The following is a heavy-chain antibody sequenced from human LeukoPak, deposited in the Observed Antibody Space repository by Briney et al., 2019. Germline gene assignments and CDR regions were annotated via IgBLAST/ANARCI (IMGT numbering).Heavy chain of an antibody. CDR1: GFTFSSYG. CDR3: AREPVTPEGLDY. CDR2: IRYDGSNK. Sequence: GGSLRLSCAASGFTFSSYGMHWVRQAPGKGLEWVAFIRYDGSNKYYADSVKGRFTISRDNSKNTLYLQMNSLRAEDTAVYYCAREPVTPEGLDYWGQGTLVTVSS. V-gene: IGHV3-30*02. D-gene: IGHD4-23*01. J-gene: IGHJ4*02.